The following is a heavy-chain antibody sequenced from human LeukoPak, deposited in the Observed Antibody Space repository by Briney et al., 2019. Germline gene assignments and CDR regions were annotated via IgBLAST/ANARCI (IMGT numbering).Heavy chain of an antibody. CDR3: TTIPGYSSSWYYPDY. CDR2: INTKIDGGTT. V-gene: IGHV3-15*01. D-gene: IGHD6-13*01. Sequence: GGSLRLSCAASGFTFSNAWMSWVRQAPGKGLEWVGRINTKIDGGTTDYAAPVKGRFTISRDDSKNTLYLQMNSLKTEDTAVYYCTTIPGYSSSWYYPDYWGQGTLVTVSS. J-gene: IGHJ4*02. CDR1: GFTFSNAW.